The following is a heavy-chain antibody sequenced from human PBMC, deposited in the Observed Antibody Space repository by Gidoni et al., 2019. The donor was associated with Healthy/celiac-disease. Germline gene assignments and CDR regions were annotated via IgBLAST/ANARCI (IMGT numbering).Heavy chain of an antibody. Sequence: QLQLQESGPGLVKPSETLPLTCTVSGGPPSSSSSSWGWIRQPPGKGLEGIGRIYYSGSTYYNPSLKSRVTIPVDTSKNQFSLKLSSVTAADTAVYYCARGVSGYCSGGSCEGAFDIWGQGTMVTVSS. J-gene: IGHJ3*02. CDR3: ARGVSGYCSGGSCEGAFDI. D-gene: IGHD2-15*01. CDR1: GGPPSSSSSS. V-gene: IGHV4-39*01. CDR2: IYYSGST.